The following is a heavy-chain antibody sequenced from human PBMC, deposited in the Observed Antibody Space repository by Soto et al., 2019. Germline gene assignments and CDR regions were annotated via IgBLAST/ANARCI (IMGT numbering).Heavy chain of an antibody. V-gene: IGHV4-59*01. Sequence: SETLSLTCTVSGGSISSYYWSWIRQPPGKGLEWIGYIYYSGSTNYNPSLKSRVTISVDTSKNQFSLKLSSVTAADTAVYYCARVVDNWNYLFDYWGQGTLVTVSS. CDR2: IYYSGST. D-gene: IGHD1-7*01. J-gene: IGHJ4*02. CDR1: GGSISSYY. CDR3: ARVVDNWNYLFDY.